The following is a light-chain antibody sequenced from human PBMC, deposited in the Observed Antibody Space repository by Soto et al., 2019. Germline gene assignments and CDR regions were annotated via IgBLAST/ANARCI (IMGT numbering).Light chain of an antibody. Sequence: EIVMTQSPATLSVSPGERATLSCRASQSISNDLAWYQQKPGQAPRLVIYGASTRATGVPARFSGSGSGADFTLTISSLEPEDFALYYCQQHINWPLTFGGGTKVDIK. J-gene: IGKJ4*01. CDR2: GAS. V-gene: IGKV3-15*01. CDR1: QSISND. CDR3: QQHINWPLT.